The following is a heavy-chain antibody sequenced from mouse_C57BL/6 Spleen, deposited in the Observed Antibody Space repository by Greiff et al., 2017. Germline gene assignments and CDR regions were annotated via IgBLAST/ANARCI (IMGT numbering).Heavy chain of an antibody. CDR2: ISSGGSYT. Sequence: DVKLVESGGDLVKPGGSLKLSCAASGFTFSSYGMSWVRQTPDKRLEWVATISSGGSYTYYPDSVKGRFTISRDNAKNTLYLQMSSLKSEDTAMYYCARHWGNYDFDYWGQGTTLTVSS. CDR3: ARHWGNYDFDY. D-gene: IGHD2-1*01. V-gene: IGHV5-6*02. CDR1: GFTFSSYG. J-gene: IGHJ2*01.